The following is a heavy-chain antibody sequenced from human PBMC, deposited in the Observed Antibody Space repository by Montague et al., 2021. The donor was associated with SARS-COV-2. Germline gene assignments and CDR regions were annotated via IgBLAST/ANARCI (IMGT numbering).Heavy chain of an antibody. D-gene: IGHD6-13*01. V-gene: IGHV2-70*20. CDR2: INWDDDQ. CDR1: GFSLTTAGMC. J-gene: IGHJ3*01. CDR3: ARMICTSWYREDGFDV. Sequence: PALVKPTQTLTLTCTFSGFSLTTAGMCVSWVRQSPGKAPEWLALINWDDDQYYSTSLKTRLTISKDTSRNQVALTMTNMDLVDTATYYCARMICTSWYREDGFDVWGQGITVTVSS.